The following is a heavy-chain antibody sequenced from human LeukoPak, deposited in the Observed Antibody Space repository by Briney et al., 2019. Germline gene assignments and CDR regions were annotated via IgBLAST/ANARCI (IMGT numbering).Heavy chain of an antibody. CDR3: ARVPRIYYYYYMDV. D-gene: IGHD2/OR15-2a*01. Sequence: GSLRLSCAASGFTLSDHYMTWIRQPPGKGLEWIGEINHSGSTNYNPSLKSRVTISVDTSKNQFSLKLSSVTAADTAVYYCARVPRIYYYYYMDVWGKGTTVTVSS. CDR1: GFTLSDHY. V-gene: IGHV4-34*01. J-gene: IGHJ6*03. CDR2: INHSGST.